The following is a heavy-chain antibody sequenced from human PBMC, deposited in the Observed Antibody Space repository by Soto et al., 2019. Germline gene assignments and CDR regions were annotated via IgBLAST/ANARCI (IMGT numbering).Heavy chain of an antibody. D-gene: IGHD3-10*01. CDR2: ISIKPNNFAT. J-gene: IGHJ4*02. Sequence: PGESLKISCVGSGFTFHGSTMHWVRQASGKGLEWIGLISIKPNNFATVYAASVTGRFTTSRDDSKNTAYLEMYSLKTEDTALYYCVRAYVNSNYYFDQWGGGTLVTVSS. V-gene: IGHV3-73*01. CDR3: VRAYVNSNYYFDQ. CDR1: GFTFHGST.